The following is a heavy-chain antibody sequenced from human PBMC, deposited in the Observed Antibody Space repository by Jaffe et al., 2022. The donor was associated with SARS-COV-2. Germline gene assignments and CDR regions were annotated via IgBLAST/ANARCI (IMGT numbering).Heavy chain of an antibody. V-gene: IGHV3-23*04. CDR1: GFTFSSYA. CDR2: ISGSGGST. D-gene: IGHD3-10*01. J-gene: IGHJ4*02. Sequence: EVQLVESGGGLVQPGGSLRLSCAASGFTFSSYAMSWVRQAPGKGLEWVSAISGSGGSTYYADSVKGRFTISRDNSKNTLYLQMNSLRAEDTAVYYCAKDLGSTLWLDPLGLDYWGQGTLVTVSS. CDR3: AKDLGSTLWLDPLGLDY.